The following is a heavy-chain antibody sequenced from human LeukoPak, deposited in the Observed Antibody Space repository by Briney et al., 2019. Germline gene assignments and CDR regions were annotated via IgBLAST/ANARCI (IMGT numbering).Heavy chain of an antibody. Sequence: NASETLSLTRTVSGGSISSSSYYWGWIRQPPGKGLEWIGSIYYSGSTYYNPSLKSRVTISVDTSKNQFSLKLSSVTAADTAVYYCARHRRGYSYGYAFFATHNWFDPWGQGTLVTVSS. CDR2: IYYSGST. CDR1: GGSISSSSYY. CDR3: ARHRRGYSYGYAFFATHNWFDP. J-gene: IGHJ5*02. D-gene: IGHD5-18*01. V-gene: IGHV4-39*01.